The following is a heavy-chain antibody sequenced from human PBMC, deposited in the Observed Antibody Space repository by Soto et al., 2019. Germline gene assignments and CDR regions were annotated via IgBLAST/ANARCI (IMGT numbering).Heavy chain of an antibody. CDR3: ARSSSSSWYYYGMDV. J-gene: IGHJ6*02. CDR2: NYHRGST. V-gene: IGHV4-4*02. Sequence: QVQLQESGPGLVKPSGTLSLTCAVSGGSISSSNWWSWVRQPPGTGLEWIGENYHRGSTNYNPSLKSRVTISVDKSKNQFSLKLSSVTAADTAVYYCARSSSSSWYYYGMDVWGQGTKVTVSS. CDR1: GGSISSSNW. D-gene: IGHD6-13*01.